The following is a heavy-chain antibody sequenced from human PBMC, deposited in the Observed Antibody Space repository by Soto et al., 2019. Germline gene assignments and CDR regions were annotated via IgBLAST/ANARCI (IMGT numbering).Heavy chain of an antibody. V-gene: IGHV4-59*01. CDR2: IYYSGST. D-gene: IGHD6-19*01. Sequence: SETLSLTCTVSGGSISGYYWSWIRQPPGKGLEWIGYIYYSGSTNYNPSLKRRVTISADTSKNQFSLKLTSVTAADTAVYYCARGGYSSGWNNYFDSWGQGTLVTVYS. J-gene: IGHJ4*02. CDR3: ARGGYSSGWNNYFDS. CDR1: GGSISGYY.